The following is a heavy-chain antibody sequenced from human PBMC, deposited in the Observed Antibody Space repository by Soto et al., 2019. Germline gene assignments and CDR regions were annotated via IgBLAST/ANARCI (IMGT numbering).Heavy chain of an antibody. CDR3: AHPRGFGVFDAYDI. CDR2: ISGSGGRT. CDR1: GFTFSTYA. D-gene: IGHD3-10*01. J-gene: IGHJ3*02. V-gene: IGHV3-23*01. Sequence: EVHLLESGGGLVQPGGSLRLSCAASGFTFSTYAMSWVRQAPGKGLVWVSAISGSGGRTFYADSVKGRFTISRDNSLNTLYLQMNSLRTEDTAVYYCAHPRGFGVFDAYDIWGQGTMVTVSS.